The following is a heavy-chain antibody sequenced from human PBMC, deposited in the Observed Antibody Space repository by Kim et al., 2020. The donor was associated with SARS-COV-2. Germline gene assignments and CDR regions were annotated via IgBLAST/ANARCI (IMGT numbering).Heavy chain of an antibody. CDR3: ASLAAFTMIDGITYFFDY. CDR1: GDSTSSDKL. V-gene: IGHV4-4*02. J-gene: IGHJ4*02. D-gene: IGHD3-22*01. Sequence: SETLSLTCAVSGDSTSSDKLWCWVRQPPGKGLEWFGVIHGSGSTNYNPSLKSRVSISADPSKNQLSLTLNSVTVADTAVYYCASLAAFTMIDGITYFFDYGGQRTL. CDR2: IHGSGST.